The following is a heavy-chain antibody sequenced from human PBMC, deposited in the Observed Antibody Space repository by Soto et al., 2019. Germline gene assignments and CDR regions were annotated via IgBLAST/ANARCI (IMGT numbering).Heavy chain of an antibody. CDR2: IYTSGSN. Sequence: QVQLQESGPGLVKYSETLSLTCTVSGGSISSYYWSWLRQSAGKGLEWIGRIYTSGSNNYNPSLKSRLPMSVDTSKYQFSLKLNSVTAADTAVDDCASNTYDILTDFDHLTAFDIWGQGTLGTVSS. CDR1: GGSISSYY. D-gene: IGHD3-9*01. J-gene: IGHJ3*02. V-gene: IGHV4-4*07. CDR3: ASNTYDILTDFDHLTAFDI.